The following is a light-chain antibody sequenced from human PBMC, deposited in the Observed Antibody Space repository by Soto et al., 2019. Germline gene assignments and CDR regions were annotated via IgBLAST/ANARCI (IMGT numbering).Light chain of an antibody. CDR1: QSISNY. V-gene: IGKV1-39*01. CDR2: AAS. Sequence: DIQMTQSPSSLSASVGDRVTITCRASQSISNYLNWYQQKPGKAPNLLIYAASSLQSGVPSRFSGRGSGTDFTLTISSLQPEDFATYYCQQSYSTPAITFGQGTRLEIK. CDR3: QQSYSTPAIT. J-gene: IGKJ5*01.